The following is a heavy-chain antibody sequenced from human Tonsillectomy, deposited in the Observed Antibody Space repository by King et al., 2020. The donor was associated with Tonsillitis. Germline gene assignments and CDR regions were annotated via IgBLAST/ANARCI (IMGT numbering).Heavy chain of an antibody. J-gene: IGHJ5*02. Sequence: VQLVESGGGLVQPGGSLRLSCAASGFTFSSYAMSWVRQAPGKGLEWVSGISGSDGRTFYTDSVRGRFTISRATSKNTVYLQMNSLRAEDTAVYYCARDLGNYYDSSGYYFFHSWGQGTLVTVSS. D-gene: IGHD3-22*01. CDR2: ISGSDGRT. CDR1: GFTFSSYA. V-gene: IGHV3-23*04. CDR3: ARDLGNYYDSSGYYFFHS.